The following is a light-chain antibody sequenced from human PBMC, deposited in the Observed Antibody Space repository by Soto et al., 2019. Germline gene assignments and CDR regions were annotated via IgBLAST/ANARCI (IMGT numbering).Light chain of an antibody. CDR2: GVS. V-gene: IGKV1-39*01. CDR1: ENIKNY. Sequence: DLHVTQSPSSLPASLGDRVTITCRASENIKNYLTWYQQKPGKAPKLLIYGVSTLKTGVPSRFSGSGSGTDFTFTIGGLQPDDFATYYCAHIYTAQWTFGQGTRVDLK. J-gene: IGKJ1*01. CDR3: AHIYTAQWT.